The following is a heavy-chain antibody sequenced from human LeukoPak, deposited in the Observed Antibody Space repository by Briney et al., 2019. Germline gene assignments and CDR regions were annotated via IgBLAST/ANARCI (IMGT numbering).Heavy chain of an antibody. Sequence: ASVKVSCKASGYTFTNYDINWVRQATGQGLEWMGWMNPNSGNTGYAQKFQGRVTITRNTSISTAYMDLSSLRSEDTAVNYCARGRSRHFDYWGQGTLVTVSS. CDR1: GYTFTNYD. V-gene: IGHV1-8*03. CDR2: MNPNSGNT. CDR3: ARGRSRHFDY. J-gene: IGHJ4*02.